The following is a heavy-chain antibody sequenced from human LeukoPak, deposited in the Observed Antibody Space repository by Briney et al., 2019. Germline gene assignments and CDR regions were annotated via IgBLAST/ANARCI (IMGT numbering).Heavy chain of an antibody. CDR1: GGSISSYY. CDR3: AGGPLYYYYMDV. J-gene: IGHJ6*03. V-gene: IGHV4-59*08. CDR2: INHSGST. Sequence: SETLSLTCTVSGGSISSYYWSWIRQPPGKGLEWIGEINHSGSTNYNPSLKSRVTISVDTSKNQFSLKLSSVTAADTAVYYCAGGPLYYYYMDVWGKGTTVTVSS.